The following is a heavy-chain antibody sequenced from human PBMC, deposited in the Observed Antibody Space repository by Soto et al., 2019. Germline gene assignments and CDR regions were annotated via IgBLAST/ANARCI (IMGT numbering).Heavy chain of an antibody. Sequence: SVKVCCKASGGTFSRYAISWVRQAPGQGLEWMGGIIPIFGTANYAQKFQGRVTITADESTSTAYMELSSLRSEDMAVYYCAVSGYDHYYYYMDVWGKGTTVTVSS. J-gene: IGHJ6*03. CDR1: GGTFSRYA. D-gene: IGHD5-12*01. CDR3: AVSGYDHYYYYMDV. CDR2: IIPIFGTA. V-gene: IGHV1-69*13.